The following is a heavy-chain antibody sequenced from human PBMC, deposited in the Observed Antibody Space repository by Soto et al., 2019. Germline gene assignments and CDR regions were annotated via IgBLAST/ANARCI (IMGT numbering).Heavy chain of an antibody. CDR2: INHRGTT. J-gene: IGHJ4*02. Sequence: SETLSLTCAVYGGSFNDYFWSWIRQPPGKGLEWIGEINHRGTTNYIPSLKRRVTISVDTSKNQFSLKLISVTAADTAVYFCARRRLHLGDLSFNYLDFWGQGTPVTVSS. D-gene: IGHD3-16*02. CDR3: ARRRLHLGDLSFNYLDF. CDR1: GGSFNDYF. V-gene: IGHV4-34*01.